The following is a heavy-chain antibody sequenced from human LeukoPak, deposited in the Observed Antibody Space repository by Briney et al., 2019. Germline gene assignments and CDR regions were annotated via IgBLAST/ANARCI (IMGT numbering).Heavy chain of an antibody. D-gene: IGHD3-22*01. V-gene: IGHV3-74*01. CDR3: ARAPSEIGGYYPEYFRH. Sequence: GGSLRLSCAASGFSFSSYWMHWVRQAPGKGLVWVSRIKSGGKTNYADSVKGRFTISRDNAKNTVSPQMNSLRAEDTGVYYCARAPSEIGGYYPEYFRHWGQGTLVTVSS. CDR1: GFSFSSYW. J-gene: IGHJ1*01. CDR2: IKSGGKT.